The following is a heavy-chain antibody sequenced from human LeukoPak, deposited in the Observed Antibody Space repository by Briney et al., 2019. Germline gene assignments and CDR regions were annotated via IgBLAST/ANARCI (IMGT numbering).Heavy chain of an antibody. D-gene: IGHD6-13*01. V-gene: IGHV3-64*01. CDR3: ARGSGSSWYFYFDY. CDR1: GFTLSSYA. Sequence: GGSLSLSCAASGFTLSSYAMHWVRPAPGKGLEYVSAISSNGSSTYYANSVKGRFTISRDNAKNSVYLKMNSLRAEDTALYYCARGSGSSWYFYFDYWGQGTLVTVSS. CDR2: ISSNGSST. J-gene: IGHJ4*02.